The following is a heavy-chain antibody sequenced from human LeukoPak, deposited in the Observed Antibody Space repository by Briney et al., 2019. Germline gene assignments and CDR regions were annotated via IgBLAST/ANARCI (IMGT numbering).Heavy chain of an antibody. CDR1: GFTFSSYW. D-gene: IGHD6-6*01. J-gene: IGHJ4*02. Sequence: PGGSLRFSCAASGFTFSSYWMHWVRQAPGKGLVWVSRINTDGSSTSYADSVKGRFTISRDNAKNTLYLQMNSLRAEDTAVYYCARIDSSSEGFDYWGQGTLVTVSS. V-gene: IGHV3-74*01. CDR3: ARIDSSSEGFDY. CDR2: INTDGSST.